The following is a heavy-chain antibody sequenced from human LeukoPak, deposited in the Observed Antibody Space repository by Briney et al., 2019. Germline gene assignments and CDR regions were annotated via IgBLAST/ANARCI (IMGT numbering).Heavy chain of an antibody. J-gene: IGHJ4*02. V-gene: IGHV3-23*01. CDR2: ISGNGENT. D-gene: IGHD3-10*01. CDR1: GFTFSSYS. CDR3: ANFGSGSYHGAY. Sequence: GGSLRLSCAASGFTFSSYSMSWIRQAPGKGLEWVSAISGNGENTYYADSMKGRFTISRDNSKNTVYLQMISLGAEDTAVYYCANFGSGSYHGAYWGQGTLVTVSS.